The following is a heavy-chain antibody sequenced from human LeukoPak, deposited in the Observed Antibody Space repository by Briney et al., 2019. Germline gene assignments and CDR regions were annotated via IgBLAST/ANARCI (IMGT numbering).Heavy chain of an antibody. D-gene: IGHD2-21*01. CDR1: GGSISSHY. CDR2: IYSGGST. Sequence: PSETLSLTCAVSGGSISSHYWNWIRQPAGKGLEWIGRIYSGGSTSYNPSFKSRVTMSVDTSKNQISLKLRSVTAADTAVYYCARDLLFHYWGQGTLVTVSS. CDR3: ARDLLFHY. J-gene: IGHJ4*02. V-gene: IGHV4-4*07.